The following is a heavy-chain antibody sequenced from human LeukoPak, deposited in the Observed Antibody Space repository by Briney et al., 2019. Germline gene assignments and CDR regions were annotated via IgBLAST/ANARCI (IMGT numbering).Heavy chain of an antibody. V-gene: IGHV3-23*01. Sequence: PGGSLRLSCAASGFTFSSYAMSWVRQAPGKGPEWVSVMSGGGGSTYYADSVKGRFTISRDNSKNTLDLQMNRLRAEDTALYYCAKDVGRYCSSTSCYGAFVWGQGTRVTVS. J-gene: IGHJ3*01. D-gene: IGHD2-2*01. CDR3: AKDVGRYCSSTSCYGAFV. CDR1: GFTFSSYA. CDR2: MSGGGGST.